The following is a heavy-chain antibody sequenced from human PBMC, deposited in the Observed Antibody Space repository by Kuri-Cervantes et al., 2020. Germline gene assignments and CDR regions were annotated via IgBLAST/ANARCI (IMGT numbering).Heavy chain of an antibody. CDR1: GFTFSNAW. D-gene: IGHD2-2*01. CDR3: TVRCSSTSCYYYYGMEV. V-gene: IGHV3-15*01. J-gene: IGHJ6*02. Sequence: GESLKISCAASGFTFSNAWMSWVRQAPGKGLEWVGRIKSKTDGGTTDYAAPVKGRFTISRDDSKNTLYLQMNSLKTEDTAVYYCTVRCSSTSCYYYYGMEVWGQGTTVTVSS. CDR2: IKSKTDGGTT.